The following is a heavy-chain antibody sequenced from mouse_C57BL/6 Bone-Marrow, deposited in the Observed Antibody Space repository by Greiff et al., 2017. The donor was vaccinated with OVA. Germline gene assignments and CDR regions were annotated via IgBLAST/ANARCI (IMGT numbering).Heavy chain of an antibody. Sequence: EVQLQQSVAELVRPGASVKLSCTASGFNIKNTYMRWVKQRPEQGLEWIGRIDPANGNTKYAPKFQGKATITADTSSNTAYLQLSSLTSEDTAIYYCARWRLRRRFAYWGQGTLVTVSA. CDR2: IDPANGNT. D-gene: IGHD2-4*01. J-gene: IGHJ3*01. CDR1: GFNIKNTY. V-gene: IGHV14-3*01. CDR3: ARWRLRRRFAY.